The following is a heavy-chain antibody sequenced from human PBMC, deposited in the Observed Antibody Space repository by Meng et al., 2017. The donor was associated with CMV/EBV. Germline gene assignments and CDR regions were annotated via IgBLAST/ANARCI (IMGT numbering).Heavy chain of an antibody. Sequence: ATLSLNCDVYGGSFSGYSWTWIRQSPAKGLEWIGNIKDTGTTNYNPSLKSRVSILVDTSKNQFSLKLKSVTGADTAIYYCARGAPGYWGQGTLVTVSS. J-gene: IGHJ4*02. V-gene: IGHV4-34*01. CDR2: IKDTGTT. CDR1: GGSFSGYS. CDR3: ARGAPGY.